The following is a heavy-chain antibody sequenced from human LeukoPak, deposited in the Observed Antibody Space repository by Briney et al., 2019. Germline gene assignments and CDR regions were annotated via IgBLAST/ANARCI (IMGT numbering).Heavy chain of an antibody. J-gene: IGHJ4*02. D-gene: IGHD2-21*01. CDR2: ISYDGSNK. Sequence: GRSLRLSCAASGFTFSSYGMHWVRQAPGKGLEWVAVISYDGSNKYYADSEKGRFTISRDNSKNTLYLQMNSLRAEDTAVYYCAKDVEYWGQGTLVTVSS. V-gene: IGHV3-30*18. CDR1: GFTFSSYG. CDR3: AKDVEY.